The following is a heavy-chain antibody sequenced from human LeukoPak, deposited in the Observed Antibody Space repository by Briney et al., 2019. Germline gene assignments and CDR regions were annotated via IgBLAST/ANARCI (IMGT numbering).Heavy chain of an antibody. J-gene: IGHJ3*02. CDR3: ARASLEWSPLDALDI. CDR1: GFTFSSYS. V-gene: IGHV3-33*08. Sequence: GGSLRLSCAASGFTFSSYSMNWVRQAPGKGLEWVAVIWYDGSNNYYADSVKGRFTISRDNSKNTLYLQMNSLRVEDTAVYYCARASLEWSPLDALDIWGQGTMVTVSS. CDR2: IWYDGSNN. D-gene: IGHD3-3*01.